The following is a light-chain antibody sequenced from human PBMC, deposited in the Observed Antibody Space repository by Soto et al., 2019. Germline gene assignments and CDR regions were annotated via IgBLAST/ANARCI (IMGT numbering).Light chain of an antibody. V-gene: IGLV1-40*01. J-gene: IGLJ2*01. CDR1: SSNIGAGYD. CDR3: QSYDSSVSV. CDR2: SNN. Sequence: QAVVTQPPSVSGAPGQRGTVSCTGRSSNIGAGYDVHWYQQLPGKAPKLRIYSNNIRPSGVPDRFSGSKSGTSASLAITGLQAEDEADYYCQSYDSSVSVFGGGTKVTVL.